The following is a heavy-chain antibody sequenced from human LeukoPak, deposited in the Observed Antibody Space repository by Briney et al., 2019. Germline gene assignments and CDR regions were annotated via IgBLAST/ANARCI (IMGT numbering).Heavy chain of an antibody. CDR3: AQAWRWLQLNY. D-gene: IGHD5-24*01. V-gene: IGHV3-30*18. CDR1: GFTFSSYG. J-gene: IGHJ4*02. Sequence: GGSLRLSCAASGFTFSSYGMHRVRQAPGKGLEWVAVISYDGSNKYYADSVKGRFTISRDNSMNTLYLQMNSLRDEDTAVYYCAQAWRWLQLNYWGQGTLVTVSS. CDR2: ISYDGSNK.